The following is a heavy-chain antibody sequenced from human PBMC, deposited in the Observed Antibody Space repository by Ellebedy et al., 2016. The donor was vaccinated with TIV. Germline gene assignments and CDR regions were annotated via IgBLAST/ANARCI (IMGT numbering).Heavy chain of an antibody. CDR2: IYQDGSQK. J-gene: IGHJ5*01. CDR3: ARRGSYGDYAAQVNNWFDS. D-gene: IGHD4-17*01. V-gene: IGHV3-7*01. Sequence: GESLKISCAASGFSFRNYWMGWVRQAPGKGLEWVANIYQDGSQKYYADSVEGRFTISRDNAQNSLYLQMKSLRVDDTAVYYCARRGSYGDYAAQVNNWFDSWGQGTPVTVSP. CDR1: GFSFRNYW.